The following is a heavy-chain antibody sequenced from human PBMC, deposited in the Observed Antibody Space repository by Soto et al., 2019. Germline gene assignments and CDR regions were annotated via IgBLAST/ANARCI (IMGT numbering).Heavy chain of an antibody. J-gene: IGHJ4*02. CDR2: VYYSGST. Sequence: ETLSLTCTVSGDSVSSSNYYWGWIRQPPGKGLEWIGSVYYSGSTYYNPSLKSRVTMSVDTSKNQFSLKLSSVTAADAAVYYCARHPTFSGWEYYFDYWGQGTPVTVSS. CDR1: GDSVSSSNYY. CDR3: ARHPTFSGWEYYFDY. V-gene: IGHV4-39*01. D-gene: IGHD6-19*01.